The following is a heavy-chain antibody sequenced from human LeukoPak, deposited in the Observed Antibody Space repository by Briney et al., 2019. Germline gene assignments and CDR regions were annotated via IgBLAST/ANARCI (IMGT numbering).Heavy chain of an antibody. CDR1: GGSISSSSYY. Sequence: SETLSLTCTVSGGSISSSSYYWGWIRQPPGKGLEWIGSIYYSGSTYYNPSLKSRVTISVDTPKNQFSLKLSSVTAADTAVYYCAGPHGYCSGGSCYSLAENWFDPWGQGTLVTVSS. CDR2: IYYSGST. CDR3: AGPHGYCSGGSCYSLAENWFDP. D-gene: IGHD2-15*01. V-gene: IGHV4-39*07. J-gene: IGHJ5*02.